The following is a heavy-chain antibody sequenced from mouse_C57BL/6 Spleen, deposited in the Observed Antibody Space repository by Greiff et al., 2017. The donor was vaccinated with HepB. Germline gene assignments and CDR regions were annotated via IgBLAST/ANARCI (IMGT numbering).Heavy chain of an antibody. CDR2: ISNGGGST. V-gene: IGHV5-12*01. J-gene: IGHJ3*01. D-gene: IGHD1-1*01. Sequence: VQLKESGGGLVQPGGSLKLSCAASGFTFSDYYMYWVRQTPEKRLEWVAYISNGGGSTYYPDTVKGRFTISRDNAKNTLYLQMSRLKSEDTAMYYCARRGDRTEGFAYWGQGTLVTVSA. CDR3: ARRGDRTEGFAY. CDR1: GFTFSDYY.